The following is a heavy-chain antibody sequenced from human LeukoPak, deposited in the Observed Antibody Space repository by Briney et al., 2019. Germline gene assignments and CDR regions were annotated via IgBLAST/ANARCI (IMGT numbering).Heavy chain of an antibody. CDR1: GFTFSSYW. J-gene: IGHJ4*02. D-gene: IGHD5-18*01. CDR2: IKKDGSEK. V-gene: IGHV3-7*04. CDR3: ASDTAMVTQKNPENFDY. Sequence: GGSLRLSCAASGFTFSSYWMSWVRQAPGKGLEWVATIKKDGSEKYCVDSVRGRFTISRDNAKNSLYLQMNSLRAEDTAVYYCASDTAMVTQKNPENFDYWGQGTLVTVSS.